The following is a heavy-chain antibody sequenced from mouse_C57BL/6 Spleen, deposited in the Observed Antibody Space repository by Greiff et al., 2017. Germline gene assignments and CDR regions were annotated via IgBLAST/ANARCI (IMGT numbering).Heavy chain of an antibody. Sequence: QVQLQQPGAELVKPGASVKMSCKASGYTFTSYWITWVKQRPIQGLEWIGNIDPSDSGTHYNQKFKDKATLTVDKSSSTAYMQLSSLTSEDSAVDNCARDSSGYEAYWGQGTLVTVSA. J-gene: IGHJ3*01. CDR3: ARDSSGYEAY. D-gene: IGHD3-2*01. V-gene: IGHV1-52*01. CDR2: IDPSDSGT. CDR1: GYTFTSYW.